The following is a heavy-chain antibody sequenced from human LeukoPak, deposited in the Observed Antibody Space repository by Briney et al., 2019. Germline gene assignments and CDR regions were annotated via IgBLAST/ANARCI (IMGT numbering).Heavy chain of an antibody. CDR3: ATEPISGGNGAICY. D-gene: IGHD4-23*01. CDR1: GYSLTELS. J-gene: IGHJ4*02. Sequence: SVKVSRKVSGYSLTELSLHWLRQAPGQGLGWVGVFDSEDGETNYAQKFQGRVTMTEDTSTDTAYMELSSLTSEDAAVYYCATEPISGGNGAICYWGQGTLVTVSS. CDR2: FDSEDGET. V-gene: IGHV1-24*01.